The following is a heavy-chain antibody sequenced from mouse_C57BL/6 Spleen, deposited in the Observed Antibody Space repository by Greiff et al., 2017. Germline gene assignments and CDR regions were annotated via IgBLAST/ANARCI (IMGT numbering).Heavy chain of an antibody. J-gene: IGHJ3*01. CDR1: GYTFTSYW. Sequence: QVQLQQPGAELVRPGSSVKLSCKASGYTFTSYWMHWVKQRPIQGLEWIGNIDPSDSETHYNQKFKDKATLTVDKSSSTAYMQLSSLTSEDSAVYYCAREGYGGSSLFAYWGQGTLVTVSA. D-gene: IGHD1-1*01. CDR2: IDPSDSET. V-gene: IGHV1-52*01. CDR3: AREGYGGSSLFAY.